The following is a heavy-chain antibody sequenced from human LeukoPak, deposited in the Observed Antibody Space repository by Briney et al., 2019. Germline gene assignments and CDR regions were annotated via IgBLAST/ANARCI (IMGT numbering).Heavy chain of an antibody. CDR3: ARGPGIAVAGIFDY. J-gene: IGHJ4*02. V-gene: IGHV1-18*04. Sequence: ASVKVSCTASGYTFTSYGINWVRQAPGQGLEWMGWISGHNGHTNYVQKMQGRVTMTTDTSTNTAYMELRNLTSDDTAVYYCARGPGIAVAGIFDYWGQGSLVTVSS. D-gene: IGHD6-19*01. CDR2: ISGHNGHT. CDR1: GYTFTSYG.